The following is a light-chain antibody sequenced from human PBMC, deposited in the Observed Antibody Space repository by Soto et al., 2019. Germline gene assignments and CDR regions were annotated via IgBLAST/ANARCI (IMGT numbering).Light chain of an antibody. CDR2: EVY. CDR3: SSYGGSNNPYA. CDR1: SSDIGGYNF. J-gene: IGLJ1*01. Sequence: QSALTQPPSASGSPAQSVTISCTGTSSDIGGYNFVSWYQQHPGKAPKLIIYEVYKRPSGVPDRFSGSKSGNTSSLTVSGLQAEDEADYYCSSYGGSNNPYAFGTGTKLTVL. V-gene: IGLV2-8*01.